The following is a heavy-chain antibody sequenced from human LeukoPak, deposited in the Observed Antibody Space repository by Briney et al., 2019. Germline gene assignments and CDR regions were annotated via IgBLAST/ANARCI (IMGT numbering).Heavy chain of an antibody. J-gene: IGHJ6*02. Sequence: PSETLSLTCAVYGGSFSGYYWSWIRQPPGNGLEWIGEINHSGSTNYSPSLKSRVTISVDTSKNQFSLKLSSVTAADTAVYYCARGGDYDFWSGYPPRYGMDVWGQGTTVTVSS. V-gene: IGHV4-34*01. CDR1: GGSFSGYY. CDR2: INHSGST. D-gene: IGHD3-3*01. CDR3: ARGGDYDFWSGYPPRYGMDV.